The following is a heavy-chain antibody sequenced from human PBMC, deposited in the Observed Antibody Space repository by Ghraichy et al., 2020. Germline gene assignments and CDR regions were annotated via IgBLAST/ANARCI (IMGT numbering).Heavy chain of an antibody. Sequence: SETLSLTCAVYGGSFSGYYWSWIRQPPGKGLEWIGEINHSGSTNYNPSLKSRVTISVDTSKNQFSLKLSSVTAADTAVYYCARLTIFGVVTPIWYFDLWGRGTLVTVSS. V-gene: IGHV4-34*01. CDR2: INHSGST. CDR1: GGSFSGYY. D-gene: IGHD3-3*01. CDR3: ARLTIFGVVTPIWYFDL. J-gene: IGHJ2*01.